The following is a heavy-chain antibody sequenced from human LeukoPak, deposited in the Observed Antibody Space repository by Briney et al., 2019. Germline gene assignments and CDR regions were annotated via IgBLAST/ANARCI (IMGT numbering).Heavy chain of an antibody. J-gene: IGHJ3*02. D-gene: IGHD3-22*01. Sequence: GGSLRLSCEASGFTFSRHTMNWVRQAPGKGLGWVSCISGSGTYKYYTDSVKGRFAISRDNAKSSLYLQMHSLRAEDTAVYYCARSDYDSSGLDAFDIWGHGTMVTVSS. CDR3: ARSDYDSSGLDAFDI. CDR1: GFTFSRHT. CDR2: ISGSGTYK. V-gene: IGHV3-21*06.